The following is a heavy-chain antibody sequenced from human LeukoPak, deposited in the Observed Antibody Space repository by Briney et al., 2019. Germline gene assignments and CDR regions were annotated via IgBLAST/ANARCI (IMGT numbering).Heavy chain of an antibody. CDR3: ARVWAVDTAMVGYYYYGMDV. V-gene: IGHV3-30*03. CDR2: ISYDGSNK. Sequence: PGRSLRLSCAASGFTFSSYGMHWVRQAPGKGLEWVAVISYDGSNKYYADSVKGRFTISRDNSKNTLYLQMNSLRAEDTAVYYCARVWAVDTAMVGYYYYGMDVWGQGTTVTVSS. CDR1: GFTFSSYG. J-gene: IGHJ6*02. D-gene: IGHD5-18*01.